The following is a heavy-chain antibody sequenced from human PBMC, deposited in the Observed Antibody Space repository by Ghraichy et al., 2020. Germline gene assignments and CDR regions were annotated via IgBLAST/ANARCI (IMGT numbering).Heavy chain of an antibody. D-gene: IGHD6-13*01. CDR2: LYCDDDK. Sequence: SGPTLVKPTQTLTLTCTFSGFSLSTSGVGVGWIRQPQGKALEWLALLYCDDDKRYSPSLKSRLTITKDTSKNQVVLTMTNMDPVDTATYYCAHSVSSSWFQRDFDYWGQGTLVTVSS. V-gene: IGHV2-5*02. CDR3: AHSVSSSWFQRDFDY. J-gene: IGHJ4*02. CDR1: GFSLSTSGVG.